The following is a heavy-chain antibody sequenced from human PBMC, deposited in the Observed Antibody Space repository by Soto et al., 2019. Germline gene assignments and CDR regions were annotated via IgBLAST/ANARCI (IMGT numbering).Heavy chain of an antibody. CDR3: AKGDTTWYDFDY. D-gene: IGHD6-13*01. CDR2: ISGSGGST. Sequence: PGGSLRLSCAASGFTFSRYAMSWVRQAPGKGLEWVSAISGSGGSTYYADSVKVRFTISRDNSKNTMYLQMNSQRAEDTALYYCAKGDTTWYDFDYWGQGTLVTVSS. V-gene: IGHV3-23*01. J-gene: IGHJ4*02. CDR1: GFTFSRYA.